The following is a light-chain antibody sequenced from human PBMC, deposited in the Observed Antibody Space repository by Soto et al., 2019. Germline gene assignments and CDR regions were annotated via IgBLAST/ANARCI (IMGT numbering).Light chain of an antibody. J-gene: IGLJ2*01. V-gene: IGLV1-47*01. CDR1: SSNIGSNY. CDR3: AAWDDSLSGPHVV. CDR2: RNN. Sequence: VLTQPPSASGTPGQRVTISCSGSSSNIGSNYVYWYQQLPGTAPKLLIYRNNQRPSGVPDRFSGSKSGTSASLAISGLRSEDEADYYCAAWDDSLSGPHVVFGGGTKVTVL.